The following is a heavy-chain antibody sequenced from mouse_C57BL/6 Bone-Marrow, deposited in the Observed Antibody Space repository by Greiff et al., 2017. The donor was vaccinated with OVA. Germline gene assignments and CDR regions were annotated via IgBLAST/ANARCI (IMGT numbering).Heavy chain of an antibody. V-gene: IGHV5-6*01. CDR2: ISSGGSYT. D-gene: IGHD1-1*01. Sequence: EVMLVESGGDLVKPGGSLKLSCAASGFTFSSYGMSWVRQTPDKRLEWVATISSGGSYTYYPDSVKGRFTISRDNAKNTLYLQMSSLKSEDTAMYYCARDYYGSSYYLDYWGQGTTLTVSS. J-gene: IGHJ2*01. CDR1: GFTFSSYG. CDR3: ARDYYGSSYYLDY.